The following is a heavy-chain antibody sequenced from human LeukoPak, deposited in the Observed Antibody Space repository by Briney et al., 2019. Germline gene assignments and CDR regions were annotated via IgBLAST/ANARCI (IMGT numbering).Heavy chain of an antibody. V-gene: IGHV3-23*01. J-gene: IGHJ6*02. CDR1: GFTFSSYA. Sequence: GGSLSLSCAASGFTFSSYAMSWVRQAPGKGLEWVSAISGNGGSTYYADSVKGRFTISRDNSKNTLYLQMNSLRAEDTAVYYCAKAVVVVPAAMGGYYYYGMDVWGQGTTVTVSS. CDR2: ISGNGGST. D-gene: IGHD2-2*01. CDR3: AKAVVVVPAAMGGYYYYGMDV.